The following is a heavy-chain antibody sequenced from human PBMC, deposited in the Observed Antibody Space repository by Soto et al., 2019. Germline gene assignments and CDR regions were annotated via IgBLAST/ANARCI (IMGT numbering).Heavy chain of an antibody. V-gene: IGHV1-18*01. CDR2: ISPDNGNT. D-gene: IGHD5-12*01. J-gene: IGHJ6*02. CDR1: GYTFTIYG. Sequence: QVQLVQSGGEVKKPGASVKVSCKASGYTFTIYGINWVRQAPGQGLEWMGWISPDNGNTNYAQKLQGRVTMTTDTSTNTAYMELRSLRSDDTAVYYCAIALGYSGYAGMDVWGQGTTVTVSS. CDR3: AIALGYSGYAGMDV.